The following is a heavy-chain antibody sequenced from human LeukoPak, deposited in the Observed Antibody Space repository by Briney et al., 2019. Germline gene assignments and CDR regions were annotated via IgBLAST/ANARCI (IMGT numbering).Heavy chain of an antibody. J-gene: IGHJ4*02. V-gene: IGHV1-18*01. CDR2: ISAYNGNT. CDR3: ARDYYYDSSGYYYTFDY. CDR1: GYTFTSYG. Sequence: ASVKVSCKASGYTFTSYGISWVRQAPGQGLEWMGWISAYNGNTNYAQKLQGRVTMTTDTSTSTAYVELRSLRSDDTAVYYCARDYYYDSSGYYYTFDYWGQGTLVTVSS. D-gene: IGHD3-22*01.